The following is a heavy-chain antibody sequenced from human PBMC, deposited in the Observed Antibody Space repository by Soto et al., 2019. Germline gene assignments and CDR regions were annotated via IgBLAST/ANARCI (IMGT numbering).Heavy chain of an antibody. CDR3: ERYDYGNY. Sequence: HPGGSLRLSCAASGFTFSSYSMNWVRQAPGKGLEWVSFISTTSTPIYYADSVKGRFTISRDNVKNSLYLQMNSLRAEDTAVYYCERYDYGNYGGQGSVVTVS. D-gene: IGHD4-17*01. J-gene: IGHJ4*02. V-gene: IGHV3-48*01. CDR1: GFTFSSYS. CDR2: ISTTSTPI.